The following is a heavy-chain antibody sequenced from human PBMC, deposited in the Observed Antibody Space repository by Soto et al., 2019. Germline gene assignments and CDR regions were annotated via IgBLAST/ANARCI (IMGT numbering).Heavy chain of an antibody. D-gene: IGHD3-10*01. CDR2: IDPSDSYT. V-gene: IGHV5-10-1*01. Sequence: GESLKISCKGSGYSFTSYWISWVRQMPGKGLEWMGRIDPSDSYTNYSPSFQGHVTISADKSISTAYLQWSSLKASDTAMYYCAGFYGSGSYQRYYGMDVWGQGTTLTVSS. CDR3: AGFYGSGSYQRYYGMDV. J-gene: IGHJ6*02. CDR1: GYSFTSYW.